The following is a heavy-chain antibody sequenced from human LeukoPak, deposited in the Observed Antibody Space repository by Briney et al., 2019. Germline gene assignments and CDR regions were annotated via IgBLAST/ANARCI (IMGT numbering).Heavy chain of an antibody. D-gene: IGHD6-13*01. J-gene: IGHJ6*02. V-gene: IGHV3-23*01. CDR2: IGGSGGST. Sequence: GGSLRLSCAASGFTFSSYAMSWVRQAPGKGLEWVSAIGGSGGSTYYADSVKGRFTISRDNSKNTLYLQMNSLRAEDTAVYYCAKEGSSWYYYYYGMDVWGQGTTVTVSS. CDR3: AKEGSSWYYYYYGMDV. CDR1: GFTFSSYA.